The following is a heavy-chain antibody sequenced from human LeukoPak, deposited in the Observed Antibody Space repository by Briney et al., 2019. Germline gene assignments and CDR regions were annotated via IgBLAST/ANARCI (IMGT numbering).Heavy chain of an antibody. CDR2: IYSGGST. V-gene: IGHV3-53*01. CDR3: ASYPATGAYFDY. D-gene: IGHD6-25*01. J-gene: IGHJ4*02. Sequence: GGSLGLSCAASGFTVSSNYMTWVRQAPGKGLEWVSVIYSGGSTYYADSVKGRFTISRDNSKNMLYLQMNSLRAEDTAVYYCASYPATGAYFDYWGQGTLVTVSS. CDR1: GFTVSSNY.